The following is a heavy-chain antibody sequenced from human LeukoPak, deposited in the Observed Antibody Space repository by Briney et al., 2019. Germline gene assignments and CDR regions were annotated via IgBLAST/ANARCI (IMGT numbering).Heavy chain of an antibody. CDR3: AKVGIAAAGVLFDY. J-gene: IGHJ4*02. Sequence: GGSLRLSCAASGFTFSSYGMHWVRQAPGKGLEWVAFIRYDGSNKYYADSVKGRFTISRDNSKNTLYLQMNSLRAEDTAVYYCAKVGIAAAGVLFDYWGQGTLVTVSS. CDR2: IRYDGSNK. CDR1: GFTFSSYG. D-gene: IGHD6-13*01. V-gene: IGHV3-30*02.